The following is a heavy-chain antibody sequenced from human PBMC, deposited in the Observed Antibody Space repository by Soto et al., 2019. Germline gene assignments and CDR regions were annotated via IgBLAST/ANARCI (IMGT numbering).Heavy chain of an antibody. CDR1: GGTFGSDA. J-gene: IGHJ5*02. D-gene: IGHD6-19*01. CDR3: ARARMYSSGWYGA. V-gene: IGHV1-2*02. Sequence: ASMNVSCQASGGTFGSDAITWVRQAPGQGLEWVGWINPNSGGTNYAQKFQGRVTMTRDTSISTAYMELSRLRSDDTAVYYCARARMYSSGWYGAWGQGTLVTVSS. CDR2: INPNSGGT.